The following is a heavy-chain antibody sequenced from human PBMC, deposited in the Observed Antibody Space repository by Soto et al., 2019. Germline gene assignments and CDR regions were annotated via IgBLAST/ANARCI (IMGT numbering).Heavy chain of an antibody. CDR2: ISYDGSNK. CDR1: GFTFSSYA. J-gene: IGHJ1*01. CDR3: ARDLVPYYDSSGYYGGYFQH. V-gene: IGHV3-30-3*01. D-gene: IGHD3-22*01. Sequence: GGPLRLSCAASGFTFSSYAMHWVRQAPGKALAWVAVISYDGSNKYYADSVKGRFTISRDNSKNTLYLQMNSLRAEDTAVYYCARDLVPYYDSSGYYGGYFQHWGQGTLVTXSS.